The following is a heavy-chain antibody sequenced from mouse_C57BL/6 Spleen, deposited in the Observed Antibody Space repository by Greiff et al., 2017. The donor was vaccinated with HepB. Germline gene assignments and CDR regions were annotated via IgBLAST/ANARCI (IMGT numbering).Heavy chain of an antibody. CDR3: ARPYYCGSSYWYFDV. V-gene: IGHV1-52*01. CDR1: GYTFTSYW. J-gene: IGHJ1*03. D-gene: IGHD1-1*01. Sequence: VQLQQPGAELVRPGSSVKLSCKASGYTFTSYWMHWVKQRPIQGLEWIGNIDPSDSETHYNQKFKEKATLTVDKSASTAYMQLSSLTSEDSAVYYGARPYYCGSSYWYFDVWGTGTTVTVSS. CDR2: IDPSDSET.